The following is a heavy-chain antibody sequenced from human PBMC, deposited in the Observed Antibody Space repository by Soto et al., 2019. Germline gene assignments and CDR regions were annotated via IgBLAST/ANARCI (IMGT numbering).Heavy chain of an antibody. J-gene: IGHJ4*02. CDR2: VYYRGRS. D-gene: IGHD2-8*01. V-gene: IGHV4-39*01. Sequence: SETLSLTCTVSGGSVSNSNYYWGWIRKSPGKGLEWIGSVYYRGRSYSKSSVKSRVTISVDTSKNQFSLNLNSVTASDTAVYYCVSQRTSVLTQAYFDYWGPGALVTVS. CDR3: VSQRTSVLTQAYFDY. CDR1: GGSVSNSNYY.